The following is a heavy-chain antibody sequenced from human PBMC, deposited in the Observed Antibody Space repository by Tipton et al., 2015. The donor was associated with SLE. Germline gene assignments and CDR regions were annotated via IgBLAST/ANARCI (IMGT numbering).Heavy chain of an antibody. CDR1: GGSISSYY. CDR3: AREREGGFDP. J-gene: IGHJ5*02. CDR2: IYTSGST. Sequence: TLSLTCTVSGGSISSYYWSWIRQPPGKGLEWIGYIYTSGSTNYNPSLKSRVTISVDTSKNQFSLKLGSVTAADTAVYYCAREREGGFDPWGQGTLVTVSS. V-gene: IGHV4-59*01. D-gene: IGHD1-26*01.